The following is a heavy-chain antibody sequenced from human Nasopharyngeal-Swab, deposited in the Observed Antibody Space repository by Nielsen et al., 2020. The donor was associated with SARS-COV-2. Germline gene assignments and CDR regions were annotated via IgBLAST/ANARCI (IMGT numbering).Heavy chain of an antibody. CDR2: IDPSDSYT. D-gene: IGHD3-10*01. J-gene: IGHJ5*02. CDR3: ARLGITMVREPSRPFDP. V-gene: IGHV5-10-1*01. Sequence: GESLKISCKGSGYSFTSYWISWVRQMPGKGLEWMGRIDPSDSYTNYSPSFQGHVTISADKSISTAYLQWSSLKASDTAMYYCARLGITMVREPSRPFDPWGQGTLVTVSS. CDR1: GYSFTSYW.